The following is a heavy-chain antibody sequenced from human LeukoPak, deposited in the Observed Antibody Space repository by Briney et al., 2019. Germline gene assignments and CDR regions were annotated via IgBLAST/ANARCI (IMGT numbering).Heavy chain of an antibody. CDR1: GFTFSSYA. J-gene: IGHJ4*02. CDR2: ISGSGGST. CDR3: AKDPGPYSGSYFLY. V-gene: IGHV3-23*01. Sequence: PGGSLRLSCAASGFTFSSYAMSWVRQAPGKGLEWVSAISGSGGSTYYADSVKGRSTISRDNSKNTLYLQMNSLRAEDTAVYYCAKDPGPYSGSYFLYWGQGTLVTVSS. D-gene: IGHD1-26*01.